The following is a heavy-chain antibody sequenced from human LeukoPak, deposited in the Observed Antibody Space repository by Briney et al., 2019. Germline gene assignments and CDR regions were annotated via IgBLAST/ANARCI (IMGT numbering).Heavy chain of an antibody. CDR3: AGDLSISGWSFDY. V-gene: IGHV3-74*01. J-gene: IGHJ4*02. Sequence: GGSLTLSCAASGFTFSNYRMLWLRPAPGKGRVWFSRSNSDGRSTNYADSVNGRITTSSDNAKNTLFLQMQSLRAEDAAVYYCAGDLSISGWSFDYWGQGTLVTVSS. CDR2: SNSDGRST. D-gene: IGHD6-19*01. CDR1: GFTFSNYR.